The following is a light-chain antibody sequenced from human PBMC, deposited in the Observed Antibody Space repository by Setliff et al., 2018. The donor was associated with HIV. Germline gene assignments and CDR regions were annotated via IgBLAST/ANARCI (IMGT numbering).Light chain of an antibody. J-gene: IGLJ1*01. CDR2: QAT. Sequence: QSALTQPASVSGSPGQSITISCTGTSNDVGRYDLVSWYQQHPARAPKLIIYQATRRPSGVSNRFSDSKSGNVASLTISGLQAEDEADYYCCSNTGSNTFVFGTGTKVTVL. CDR1: SNDVGRYDL. CDR3: CSNTGSNTFV. V-gene: IGLV2-23*01.